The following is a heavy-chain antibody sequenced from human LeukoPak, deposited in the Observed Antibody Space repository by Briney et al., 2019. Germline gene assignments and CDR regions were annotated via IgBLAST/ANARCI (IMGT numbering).Heavy chain of an antibody. D-gene: IGHD3-9*01. CDR1: GGTFSSYA. CDR2: INPSGGST. Sequence: ASVKVSCKASGGTFSSYAISWVRQAPGQGLEWMGIINPSGGSTSYAQKFQGRVTMTRDTSTSTVYMELSSLRSEDTAVYYCARGYDILTALDYWGQGTLVTVSS. J-gene: IGHJ4*02. CDR3: ARGYDILTALDY. V-gene: IGHV1-46*01.